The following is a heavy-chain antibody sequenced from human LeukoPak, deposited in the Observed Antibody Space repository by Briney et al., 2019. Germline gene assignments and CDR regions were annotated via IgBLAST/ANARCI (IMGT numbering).Heavy chain of an antibody. CDR3: ARGSSWYIDY. D-gene: IGHD6-13*01. J-gene: IGHJ4*02. Sequence: SETLSLTCAVYGGSFSGYYWSWIRQPPGKGLEWIGEINHSGSTNYNPSLKSRVTISIDTSKNQFSLKLSSVTAADTAVYYCARGSSWYIDYWGQGTLVTVSS. CDR2: INHSGST. V-gene: IGHV4-34*01. CDR1: GGSFSGYY.